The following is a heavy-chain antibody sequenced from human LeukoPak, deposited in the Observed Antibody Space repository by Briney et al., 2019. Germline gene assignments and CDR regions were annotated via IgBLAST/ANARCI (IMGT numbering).Heavy chain of an antibody. D-gene: IGHD7-27*01. J-gene: IGHJ4*02. Sequence: GGSLRLSCAASGFTFSSYGMHWVRQAPGKGLEWVAVISYDGSNKYYADSVKGRFTISRDNSKNTLYLQMNSLRTEDTAVYYCARDRIGQTGYFDYWGQGTLVTVSS. V-gene: IGHV3-30*03. CDR1: GFTFSSYG. CDR2: ISYDGSNK. CDR3: ARDRIGQTGYFDY.